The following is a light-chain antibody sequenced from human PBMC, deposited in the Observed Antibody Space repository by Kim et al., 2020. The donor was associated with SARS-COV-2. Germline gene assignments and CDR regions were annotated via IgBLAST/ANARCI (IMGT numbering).Light chain of an antibody. CDR1: NIGSKS. CDR3: QVWDSSSDHVI. V-gene: IGLV3-21*04. Sequence: SYVLTQPPSVSVAPGKTARITCGGDNIGSKSVHWYQQKSGQAPVVVIYYDSDRPSGIPERFSGSNSGNMATLTISRVEAGDEADYYCQVWDSSSDHVIFGGGTQLTVL. J-gene: IGLJ2*01. CDR2: YDS.